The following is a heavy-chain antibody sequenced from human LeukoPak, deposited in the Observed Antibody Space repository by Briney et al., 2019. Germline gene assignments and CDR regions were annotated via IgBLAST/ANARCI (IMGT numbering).Heavy chain of an antibody. V-gene: IGHV3-30*02. J-gene: IGHJ4*02. CDR3: AKISSSAESNFDY. D-gene: IGHD6-25*01. CDR2: IWPDGSKK. Sequence: GGSLRLSCAASGFTFSTHAMHWVRQAPGTGLQWVAFIWPDGSKKYYADSVKGRFAISRENSKNTVYLQMNDLRPEDTALYFCAKISSSAESNFDYWGQGTLLTVSS. CDR1: GFTFSTHA.